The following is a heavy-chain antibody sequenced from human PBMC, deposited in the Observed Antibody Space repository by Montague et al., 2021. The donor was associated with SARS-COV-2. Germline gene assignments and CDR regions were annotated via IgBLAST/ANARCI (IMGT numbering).Heavy chain of an antibody. CDR1: GYSISSGYY. V-gene: IGHV4-38-2*01. Sequence: SETLSLTCSVSGYSISSGYYCGWIRQPPGKGLEWTGNIYHSGGTYYSPSLKSRVTVSVDTSKNQFSLRLSSVTAADTAVYYCARWYYGSGSYPHWGQGTLVTVSS. CDR3: ARWYYGSGSYPH. CDR2: IYHSGGT. D-gene: IGHD3-10*01. J-gene: IGHJ4*02.